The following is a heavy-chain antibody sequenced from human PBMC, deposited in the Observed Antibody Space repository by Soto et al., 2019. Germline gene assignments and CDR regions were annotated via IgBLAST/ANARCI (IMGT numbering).Heavy chain of an antibody. Sequence: PSETLSLTCTVSGGSISSYYWSWIRQPPGKGLEWIGYIYYSGSTNYNPSLKSRVTISVDTSKNQFSLKLSSVTAADTAVYYCAGDEYYDYVWGSYRYSGPDAFDIWGQGTMVTVSS. CDR3: AGDEYYDYVWGSYRYSGPDAFDI. CDR1: GGSISSYY. D-gene: IGHD3-16*02. V-gene: IGHV4-59*01. J-gene: IGHJ3*02. CDR2: IYYSGST.